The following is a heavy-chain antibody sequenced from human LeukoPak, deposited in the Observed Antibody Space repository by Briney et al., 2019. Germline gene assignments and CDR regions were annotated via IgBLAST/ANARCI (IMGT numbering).Heavy chain of an antibody. CDR3: ARVRIAVAGFDYYYYYMDV. D-gene: IGHD6-19*01. V-gene: IGHV4-59*12. Sequence: SETLSLTCTVSCGSISSYYWSWIRQPPGKGLEWIGYIYYSGSTYYNPSLKSRVTISVDTSKNQFSLKLSSVTAADTAVYYCARVRIAVAGFDYYYYYMDVWGKGTTVTVSS. CDR1: CGSISSYY. J-gene: IGHJ6*03. CDR2: IYYSGST.